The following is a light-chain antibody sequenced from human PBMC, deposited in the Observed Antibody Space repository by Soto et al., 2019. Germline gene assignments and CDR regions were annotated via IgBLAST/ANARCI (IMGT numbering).Light chain of an antibody. Sequence: DIQMTQSPSSLSASVGDRVTITCRASQSISSYLNWYQQKPGKAPKLLIYAASSLQSGVRSRFSGSGSATEFTLTISSLQPEDFATYYCQQSYSTLTFGPGTKVDIK. J-gene: IGKJ3*01. CDR3: QQSYSTLT. CDR2: AAS. CDR1: QSISSY. V-gene: IGKV1-39*01.